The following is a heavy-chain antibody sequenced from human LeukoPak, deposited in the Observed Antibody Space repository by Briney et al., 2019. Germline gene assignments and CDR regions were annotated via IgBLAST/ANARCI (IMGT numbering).Heavy chain of an antibody. D-gene: IGHD7-27*01. V-gene: IGHV4-34*01. J-gene: IGHJ3*02. CDR2: INHSGST. Sequence: TSETLSLTCAVYGGSFSGYYWSWIRQPPGKGLEWIGEINHSGSTNYNPSLKSRVTISVDTSKNQFSLKLSSVTAVDTAVYYCARQAHWVLFAFDIWGQGTMVTVSS. CDR3: ARQAHWVLFAFDI. CDR1: GGSFSGYY.